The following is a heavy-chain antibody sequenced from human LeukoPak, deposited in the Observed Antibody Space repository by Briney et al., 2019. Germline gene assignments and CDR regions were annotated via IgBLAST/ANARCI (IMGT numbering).Heavy chain of an antibody. CDR3: AKDVPAAYFDY. V-gene: IGHV3-53*05. J-gene: IGHJ4*02. D-gene: IGHD2-2*01. CDR2: IYSGGTT. CDR1: GISVSNNY. Sequence: GGSLRLSCAASGISVSNNYMNWVRQAPGKGPEWVSIIYSGGTTYYADSVKGRFTISRDNSKTTLYLQMNSLRAEDTAVYYCAKDVPAAYFDYWGQGTLVTVSS.